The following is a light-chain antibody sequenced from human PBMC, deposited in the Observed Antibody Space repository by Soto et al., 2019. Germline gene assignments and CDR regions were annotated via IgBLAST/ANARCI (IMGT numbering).Light chain of an antibody. CDR2: GSS. J-gene: IGLJ2*01. CDR1: SSNIGAGHV. Sequence: QSVLTQPPSVSGAPGQRVTISCTGSSSNIGAGHVVHWYQQFPGRAPNLLIYGSSNRPSGVPDRFSGSKSGTSAPLAITGLQAEDEADYYCQSYDNTLSASVFGGGTKLTVL. V-gene: IGLV1-40*01. CDR3: QSYDNTLSASV.